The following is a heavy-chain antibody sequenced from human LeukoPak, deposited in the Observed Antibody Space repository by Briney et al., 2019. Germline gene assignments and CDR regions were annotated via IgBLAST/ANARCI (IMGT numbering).Heavy chain of an antibody. D-gene: IGHD3-22*01. V-gene: IGHV3-30*02. Sequence: GGSLRLSCAASGFTFSYYGMHWARQAPGKGLEWVAFIRYDGSDKYYADSVKGRFTISGDNSKNMLYHQMNSLRAEDTAVYYCARLHYYDKYFDYWGQGTLVTVSS. CDR3: ARLHYYDKYFDY. J-gene: IGHJ4*02. CDR1: GFTFSYYG. CDR2: IRYDGSDK.